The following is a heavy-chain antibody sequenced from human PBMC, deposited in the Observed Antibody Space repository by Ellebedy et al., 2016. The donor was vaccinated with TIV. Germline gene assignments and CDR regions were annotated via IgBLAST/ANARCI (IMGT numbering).Heavy chain of an antibody. D-gene: IGHD2-8*01. CDR1: GGSIRFYY. J-gene: IGHJ4*02. CDR3: AGHGVSRAVY. V-gene: IGHV4-59*08. CDR2: IYSDGTT. Sequence: MPSETLSLTCSVSGGSIRFYYWNWIRQTPGSGLEWVCFIYSDGTTSYNPSLKSRVTISGDTSRNQFSLRLTSVTAADTAVYFCAGHGVSRAVYWGQGTLVSVSS.